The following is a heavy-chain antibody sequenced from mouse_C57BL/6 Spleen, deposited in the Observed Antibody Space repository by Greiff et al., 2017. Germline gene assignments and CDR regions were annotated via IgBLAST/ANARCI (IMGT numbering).Heavy chain of an antibody. Sequence: QVQLKQSGAELVRPGTSVKMSCKASGYTFTNYWIGWAKQRPGHGLEWIGDIYPGGGYTNYNEKFKGKATLTADKSSSTAYMQFSSLTSEDSAIYYCARGNSYYSNYVPLFDYGGQGTTRTVSS. J-gene: IGHJ2*01. V-gene: IGHV1-63*01. CDR3: ARGNSYYSNYVPLFDY. D-gene: IGHD2-5*01. CDR2: IYPGGGYT. CDR1: GYTFTNYW.